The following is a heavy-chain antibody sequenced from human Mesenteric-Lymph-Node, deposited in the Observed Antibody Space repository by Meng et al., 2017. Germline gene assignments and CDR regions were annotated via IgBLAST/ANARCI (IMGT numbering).Heavy chain of an antibody. CDR3: ATTGGGFDY. D-gene: IGHD7-27*01. Sequence: VQLVQAGSELRKPGAAVKFSCMASAYTFTNYDINWVRQAPGQGLEWMGWINTKTGNPTYAQGFTGRFVFSLDTSVSTAHLHISTLTPEDTAVYYCATTGGGFDYWGQGTLVTVSS. CDR2: INTKTGNP. V-gene: IGHV7-4-1*02. J-gene: IGHJ4*02. CDR1: AYTFTNYD.